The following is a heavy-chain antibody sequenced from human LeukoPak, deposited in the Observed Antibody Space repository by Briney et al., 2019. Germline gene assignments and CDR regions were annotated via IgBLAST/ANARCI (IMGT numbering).Heavy chain of an antibody. Sequence: SETLSLTCTVSGGSISSYYWSWIRQPPGKGLEWIGYIYYSGGTNYNPSLKSRVTISVDTSKNQFSLKLSSVTAADTAVYYCARTYSNYGLFDYWGQGTLVTVSS. V-gene: IGHV4-59*08. CDR2: IYYSGGT. D-gene: IGHD4-4*01. J-gene: IGHJ4*02. CDR1: GGSISSYY. CDR3: ARTYSNYGLFDY.